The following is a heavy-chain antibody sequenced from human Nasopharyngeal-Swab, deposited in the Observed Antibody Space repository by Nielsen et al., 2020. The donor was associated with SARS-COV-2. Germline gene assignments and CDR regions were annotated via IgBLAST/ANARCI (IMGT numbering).Heavy chain of an antibody. J-gene: IGHJ6*03. D-gene: IGHD3-10*01. CDR2: INHNSGGT. CDR1: GYTFTGYY. V-gene: IGHV1-2*06. Sequence: ASVKITCKASGYTFTGYYMHWVRQDPGQGLEWMGRINHNSGGTNYAQKFQGRVTMTRDTSISTAYMELNRLRSDDTAVYYCARDPFVVRGVTPYYYYYYMDVWGKGTTVTVSS. CDR3: ARDPFVVRGVTPYYYYYYMDV.